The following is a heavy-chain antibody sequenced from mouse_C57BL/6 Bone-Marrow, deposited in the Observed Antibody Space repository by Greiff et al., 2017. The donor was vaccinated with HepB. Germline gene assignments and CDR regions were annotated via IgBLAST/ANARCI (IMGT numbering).Heavy chain of an antibody. CDR1: GFSFNTYA. Sequence: EVKLMESGGGLVQPKGSLKLSCAASGFSFNTYAMNWVRQAPGKGLEWVARIRSKSNNYATYYADSVKDRFTISRDDSESMLYLQMNNLKTEDTAMYYCVRALGGWFAYWGQGTLVTVSA. D-gene: IGHD4-1*01. CDR2: IRSKSNNYAT. CDR3: VRALGGWFAY. J-gene: IGHJ3*01. V-gene: IGHV10-1*01.